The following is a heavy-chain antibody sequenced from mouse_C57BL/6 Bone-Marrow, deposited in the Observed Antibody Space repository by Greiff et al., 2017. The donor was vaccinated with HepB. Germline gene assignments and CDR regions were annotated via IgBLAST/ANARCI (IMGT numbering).Heavy chain of an antibody. CDR2: ISYSGST. Sequence: EVKLMESGPGMVKPSQSLSLTCTVTGYSITSGYDWHWIRHFPGNKLEWMGYISYSGSTNYNPSLKSRISITHDTSKNHFFLKLNSVTTEDTATYYCARGDYSNPWFAYWGQGTLVTVSA. J-gene: IGHJ3*01. CDR1: GYSITSGYD. D-gene: IGHD2-5*01. CDR3: ARGDYSNPWFAY. V-gene: IGHV3-1*01.